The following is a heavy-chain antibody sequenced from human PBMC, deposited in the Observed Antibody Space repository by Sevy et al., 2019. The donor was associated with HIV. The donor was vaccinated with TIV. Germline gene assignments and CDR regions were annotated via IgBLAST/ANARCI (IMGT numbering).Heavy chain of an antibody. CDR2: IYYRGST. V-gene: IGHV4-59*01. D-gene: IGHD3-10*01. J-gene: IGHJ6*03. Sequence: SEALSLTCTVSGGSISSYYWSWIRQPPGKGLEWIGYIYYRGSTNYNPSLKSRVTISVDTSKNQFSLKLSSVTAADTAVYYCARVSITMVQYYYYYYYMDVWGKGTTVTVSS. CDR3: ARVSITMVQYYYYYYYMDV. CDR1: GGSISSYY.